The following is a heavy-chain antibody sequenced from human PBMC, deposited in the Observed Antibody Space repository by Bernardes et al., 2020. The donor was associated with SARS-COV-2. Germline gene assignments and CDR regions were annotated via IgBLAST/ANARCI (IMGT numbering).Heavy chain of an antibody. V-gene: IGHV3-66*01. J-gene: IGHJ4*02. D-gene: IGHD1-26*01. CDR2: IYSGGST. Sequence: GWSLRLSCAVSGFAVSSNYMSWVRQAPGKGLEWVSIIYSGGSTYSADAVKGRFTMFRDNSKNTLSLQMNSLRPEDTAVYYCARGASGGGAFDYWGQGTLVTVSS. CDR1: GFAVSSNY. CDR3: ARGASGGGAFDY.